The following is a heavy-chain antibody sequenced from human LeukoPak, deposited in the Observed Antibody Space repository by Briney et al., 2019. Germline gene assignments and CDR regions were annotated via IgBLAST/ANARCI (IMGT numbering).Heavy chain of an antibody. CDR2: INPKSGVT. CDR1: GYTFTSYD. Sequence: GASVKVSCKASGYTFTSYDINWVRQAPGQGPEWMGWINPKSGVTEYTPKLQGRVTMTRDTSISTAYLDLSSLRSDDTAIYYCARDPYGDAYAGGLDFWGQGTLVTVSS. J-gene: IGHJ4*02. D-gene: IGHD3-16*01. V-gene: IGHV1-2*02. CDR3: ARDPYGDAYAGGLDF.